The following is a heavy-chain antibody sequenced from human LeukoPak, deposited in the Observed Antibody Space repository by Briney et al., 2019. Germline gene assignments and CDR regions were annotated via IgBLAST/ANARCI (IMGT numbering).Heavy chain of an antibody. V-gene: IGHV3-7*01. CDR3: ARRVEDDFWSGYYTPFFDY. Sequence: GGSLRLSCAASGFTFSSYWMSWVRQAPGKGLEWVANIKQDGSEKYYVDSVKGRFTISRDNAKNSLYLQMNSLRAEDTAVYYCARRVEDDFWSGYYTPFFDYWGQGTLVTVSS. J-gene: IGHJ4*02. D-gene: IGHD3-3*01. CDR2: IKQDGSEK. CDR1: GFTFSSYW.